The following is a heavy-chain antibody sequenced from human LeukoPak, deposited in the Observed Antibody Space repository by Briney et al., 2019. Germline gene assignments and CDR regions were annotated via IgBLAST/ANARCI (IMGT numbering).Heavy chain of an antibody. CDR3: ARIALTQEEAFDI. V-gene: IGHV4-39*01. Sequence: PSEALSLTCTVSGGSISSSSHYWGWIRQPPGKGLEWIGSIYYSGSTYYNPSLKSRVTISVDTSKNQFSLKLSSVTAADTAVYYCARIALTQEEAFDIWGQGTMVTVSS. J-gene: IGHJ3*02. CDR2: IYYSGST. CDR1: GGSISSSSHY.